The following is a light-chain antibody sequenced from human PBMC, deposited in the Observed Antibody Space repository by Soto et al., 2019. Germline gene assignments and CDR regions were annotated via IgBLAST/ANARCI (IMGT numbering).Light chain of an antibody. CDR2: GAS. V-gene: IGKV3-20*01. CDR3: QQYGSSRWT. J-gene: IGKJ1*01. Sequence: EIVLTQSPGTLSLSPGERATLSCRASQSVSGSYLAWYQQRPGQAPRLLIYGASSRATGIPDRCSGSGSGTDFTLTITRLEPEAFAVYYCQQYGSSRWTFGRGTKVEIK. CDR1: QSVSGSY.